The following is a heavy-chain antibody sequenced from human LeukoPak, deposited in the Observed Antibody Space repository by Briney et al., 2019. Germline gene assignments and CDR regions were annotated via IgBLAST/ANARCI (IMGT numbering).Heavy chain of an antibody. D-gene: IGHD4-23*01. J-gene: IGHJ4*02. CDR1: GFTFSNYG. CDR3: ARSMTRGTTVVMADY. Sequence: GRSLRLSCAASGFTFSNYGMHWVRQAPGKGLEWVAVISYDGSNKYYADSVKGRFTISRDNSKNTLYLQMNSLRAEDTAVYYCARSMTRGTTVVMADYWGQGTLVTVSS. CDR2: ISYDGSNK. V-gene: IGHV3-30*03.